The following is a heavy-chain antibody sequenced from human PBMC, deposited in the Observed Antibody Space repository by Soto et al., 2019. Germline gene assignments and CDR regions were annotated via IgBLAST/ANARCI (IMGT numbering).Heavy chain of an antibody. Sequence: PSETLSLTCTVSGGSISSSNWWSWVRQPPGKGLEWIGEIYYSGSTNYNPSLKSRVTISVDKSKNQFSLKLSSVTAADTAVYYCARHRYSYGVYYFDYWGQGTLVTVSS. J-gene: IGHJ4*02. CDR2: IYYSGST. CDR3: ARHRYSYGVYYFDY. D-gene: IGHD5-18*01. V-gene: IGHV4-4*02. CDR1: GGSISSSNW.